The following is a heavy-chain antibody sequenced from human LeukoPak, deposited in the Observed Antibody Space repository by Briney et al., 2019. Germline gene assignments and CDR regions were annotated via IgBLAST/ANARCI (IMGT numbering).Heavy chain of an antibody. CDR2: IYYSENT. Sequence: PSETLSLTCTVSGGSISTSEYYWGWIRQSPGKGLQWIGNIYYSENTYYNPSLTNRVTISIDTSKNQFSLKLSSVTAADTAVYYCARRIPGSWFDPWGQGTLVTVSS. CDR3: ARRIPGSWFDP. J-gene: IGHJ5*02. D-gene: IGHD1-26*01. CDR1: GGSISTSEYY. V-gene: IGHV4-39*01.